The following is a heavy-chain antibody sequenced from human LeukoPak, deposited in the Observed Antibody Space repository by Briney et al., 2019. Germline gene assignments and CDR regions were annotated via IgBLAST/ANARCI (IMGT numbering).Heavy chain of an antibody. CDR2: INHSGST. V-gene: IGHV4-34*01. CDR1: GGSFSGYY. D-gene: IGHD3-10*01. CDR3: ARLWFGELSGFDP. Sequence: TPSETLSLTCAVYGGSFSGYYWSWIRQPPGKGLEWIGEINHSGSTNYNPSLKSRVTISVDTSKNQFSLKLSSVTAADTAVYYCARLWFGELSGFDPWGQGTLVTVSS. J-gene: IGHJ5*02.